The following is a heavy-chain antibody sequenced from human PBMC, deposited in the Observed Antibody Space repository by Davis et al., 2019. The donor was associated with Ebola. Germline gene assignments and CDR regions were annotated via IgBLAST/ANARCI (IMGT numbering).Heavy chain of an antibody. V-gene: IGHV3-73*01. CDR2: IRSKANSYAT. CDR3: TSSRYSSSSGVDY. CDR1: GFTFSGSA. D-gene: IGHD6-6*01. J-gene: IGHJ4*02. Sequence: PGGSLRLSCAASGFTFSGSAMHWVRQASGKGLEWVGRIRSKANSYATAYAASVKGRFTISRDDSKNTAYLQMNSLKTEDTAVYYCTSSRYSSSSGVDYWGQGTLVTVSS.